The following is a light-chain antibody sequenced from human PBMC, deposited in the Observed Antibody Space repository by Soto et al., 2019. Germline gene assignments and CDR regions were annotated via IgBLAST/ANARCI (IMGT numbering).Light chain of an antibody. V-gene: IGKV3D-20*02. J-gene: IGKJ4*01. CDR2: DAS. Sequence: EFVLTQSPGTLSLSPGERATLSCRASQSVSNNYLAWYQQKPGQAPRLLIYDASNRATDIPARFSGSGSGTDFTLTISSLDPEDSAVYYCHQRSKWPLTFGGGTKVDI. CDR3: HQRSKWPLT. CDR1: QSVSNNY.